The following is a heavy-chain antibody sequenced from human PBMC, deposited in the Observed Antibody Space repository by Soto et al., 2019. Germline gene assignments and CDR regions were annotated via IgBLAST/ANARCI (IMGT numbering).Heavy chain of an antibody. V-gene: IGHV4-34*01. Sequence: SESLSLTCAVYGGSFGGYYLSWIRQPPGKGLEWIGEINHSGSTNYNPSLKSRVTISVDTSKNQFSLKLSSVTAADTAVYYCASRSGATSIVATFKSWGQGTLVTVSS. CDR1: GGSFGGYY. CDR2: INHSGST. D-gene: IGHD5-12*01. CDR3: ASRSGATSIVATFKS. J-gene: IGHJ5*02.